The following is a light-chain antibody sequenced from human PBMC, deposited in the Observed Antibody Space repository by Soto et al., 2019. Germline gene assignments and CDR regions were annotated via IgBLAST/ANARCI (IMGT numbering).Light chain of an antibody. CDR2: EVS. Sequence: QSALTQAACVSGSPGQSITISCTGTSSDVGGYNYVSWYQHHPGKAPKLMIYEVSNRPSGVSNRFSGSKSANTASLTISGLQAEDEADYYCSSYRSGSTLVFGTGTKVTVL. CDR3: SSYRSGSTLV. V-gene: IGLV2-14*01. CDR1: SSDVGGYNY. J-gene: IGLJ1*01.